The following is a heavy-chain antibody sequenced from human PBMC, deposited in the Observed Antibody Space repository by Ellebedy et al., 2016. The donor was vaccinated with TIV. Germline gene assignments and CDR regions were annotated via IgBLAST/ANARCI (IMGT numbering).Heavy chain of an antibody. CDR1: GGTISSHY. CDR2: IYYTGST. J-gene: IGHJ4*02. CDR3: ARFTDYGGKSGHFDH. D-gene: IGHD4-23*01. Sequence: MPSETLSLTCAVSGGTISSHYWSWIRQPPGKGLEWIGYIYYTGSTNYNPSLKSRVTISVDTSKNQFSLKLTSVTAADTAVYYCARFTDYGGKSGHFDHWGQGSLVTVSS. V-gene: IGHV4-59*11.